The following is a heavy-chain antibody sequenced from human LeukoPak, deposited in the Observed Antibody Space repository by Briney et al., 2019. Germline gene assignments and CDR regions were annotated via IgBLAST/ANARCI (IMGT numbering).Heavy chain of an antibody. Sequence: GASVKVSCKASGYTFTTFDFNWVRQPTGQRLEWMGWMNPNSGNTGYAEKFQGRVTMTRDPSTSTAYMELSSLTSEDTAVYYCARYPPSIPNDYWGQGTLVTVSS. CDR3: ARYPPSIPNDY. J-gene: IGHJ4*02. CDR2: MNPNSGNT. V-gene: IGHV1-8*01. CDR1: GYTFTTFD.